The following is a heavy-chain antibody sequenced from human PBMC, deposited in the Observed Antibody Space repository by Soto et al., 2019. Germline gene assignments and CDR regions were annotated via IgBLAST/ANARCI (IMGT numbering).Heavy chain of an antibody. D-gene: IGHD6-13*01. CDR3: ARGSIAAAGRGDSFDP. CDR2: IYHSGST. CDR1: GYSISSGYN. Sequence: PSDTLSLTYAVYGYSISSGYNWGWIRQPPGKGLEWIGSIYHSGSTYYNPSLKSRVTISVDTSKNQFSLKLSSLTAADTAVYYCARGSIAAAGRGDSFDPWGQGTLVTVSS. J-gene: IGHJ5*02. V-gene: IGHV4-38-2*01.